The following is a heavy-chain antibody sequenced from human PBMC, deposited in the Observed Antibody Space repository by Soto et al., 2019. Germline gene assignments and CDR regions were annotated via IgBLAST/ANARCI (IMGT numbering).Heavy chain of an antibody. CDR3: ARRGLLWFGELSPFDYYYGMDV. J-gene: IGHJ6*02. D-gene: IGHD3-10*01. Sequence: GASVKASCKASGYTFTSYDINWVRQATGQGLEWMGWMNPNSGNTGYAQKFQGRVTMTRNTSISTAYMELSSLRSEDTAVYYCARRGLLWFGELSPFDYYYGMDVWGQGTTVTVSS. CDR1: GYTFTSYD. CDR2: MNPNSGNT. V-gene: IGHV1-8*01.